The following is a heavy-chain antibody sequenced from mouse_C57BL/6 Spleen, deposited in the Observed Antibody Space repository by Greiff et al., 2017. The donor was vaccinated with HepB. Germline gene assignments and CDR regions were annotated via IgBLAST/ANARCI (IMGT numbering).Heavy chain of an antibody. CDR1: GFTFSDYG. J-gene: IGHJ3*01. D-gene: IGHD2-3*01. CDR3: ARVYDGYYPFAY. CDR2: ISSGSSTI. Sequence: EVQRVESGGGLVKPGGSLKLSCAASGFTFSDYGMHWVRQAPEKGLEWVAYISSGSSTIYYADTVKGRFTISRDNAKNTLFLQMTSLRSEDTAMYYCARVYDGYYPFAYWGQGTLVTVSA. V-gene: IGHV5-17*01.